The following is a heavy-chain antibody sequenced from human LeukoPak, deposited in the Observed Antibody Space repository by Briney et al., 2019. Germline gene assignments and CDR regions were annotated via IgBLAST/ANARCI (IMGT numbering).Heavy chain of an antibody. CDR1: GFTISTYA. V-gene: IGHV3-23*01. Sequence: PGGSLRLSCAASGFTISTYAMFWVRQASGKGLEWVSGISGGGGTIYYADSVKGRFTISRDNAKNSLYLQMNSLRAKDTAVYYCAELGITMIGGVWGKGTTVTISS. D-gene: IGHD3-10*02. CDR3: AELGITMIGGV. CDR2: ISGGGGTI. J-gene: IGHJ6*04.